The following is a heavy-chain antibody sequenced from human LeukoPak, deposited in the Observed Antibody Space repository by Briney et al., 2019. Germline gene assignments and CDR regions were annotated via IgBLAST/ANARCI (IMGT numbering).Heavy chain of an antibody. CDR3: ARGPPGDNWFDP. CDR2: IYTSGST. J-gene: IGHJ5*02. CDR1: GGSISSGNYY. V-gene: IGHV4-61*02. D-gene: IGHD4-17*01. Sequence: KPSQTLSLTCTVSGGSISSGNYYWSWIRQPAGKGLEWIGRIYTSGSTNYNSSLKGRVTMSVDTSKNQFSLKLSSVTAADTAVYYCARGPPGDNWFDPWGQGTPVTVSS.